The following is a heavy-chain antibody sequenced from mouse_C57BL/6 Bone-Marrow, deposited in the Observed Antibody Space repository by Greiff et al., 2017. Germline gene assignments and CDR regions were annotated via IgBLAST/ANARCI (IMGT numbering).Heavy chain of an antibody. D-gene: IGHD1-1*01. J-gene: IGHJ2*01. CDR3: ARLSLYDYGSSYEYYFDY. Sequence: QVQLKESGPELVKPGASVKLSCKASGYTFTSYDINWVKQRPGQGLEWIGWIYPRDGSTKYNEKFKGKATLTVDTSSSTAYMELHSLTSEDSAVYFCARLSLYDYGSSYEYYFDYWGQGTTLTVSS. V-gene: IGHV1-85*01. CDR2: IYPRDGST. CDR1: GYTFTSYD.